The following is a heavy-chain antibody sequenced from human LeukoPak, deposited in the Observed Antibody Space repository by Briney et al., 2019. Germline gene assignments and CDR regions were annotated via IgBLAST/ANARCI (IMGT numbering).Heavy chain of an antibody. CDR3: AKQAEDFGDSKTDY. CDR2: ISGNGGRT. Sequence: PGGSLRLSCAASRFTFSSYAMSWVRQAPGRGLEWVSVISGNGGRTYYADSVKGRFTISRDNSKNTLYLQMSSLRAEDTAIYYCAKQAEDFGDSKTDYWGQGTLVTVSS. V-gene: IGHV3-23*01. D-gene: IGHD4-17*01. CDR1: RFTFSSYA. J-gene: IGHJ4*02.